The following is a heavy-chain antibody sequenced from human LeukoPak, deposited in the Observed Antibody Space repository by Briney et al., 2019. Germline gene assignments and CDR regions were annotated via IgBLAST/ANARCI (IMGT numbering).Heavy chain of an antibody. CDR3: AKPLGNY. D-gene: IGHD7-27*01. J-gene: IGHJ4*02. CDR1: GGSFRGYY. V-gene: IGHV4-34*01. Sequence: SETLSLTCAVYGGSFRGYYWSWIRQPPGKGLEWIGEINHSGSTNYNPSLKSRVTISVDTSKNQFSLKLSSVTAADTAVYYCAKPLGNYWGQGTLVTVSS. CDR2: INHSGST.